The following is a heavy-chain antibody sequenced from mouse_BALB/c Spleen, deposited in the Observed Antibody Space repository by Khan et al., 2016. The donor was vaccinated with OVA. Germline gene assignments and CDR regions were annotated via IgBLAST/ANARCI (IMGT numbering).Heavy chain of an antibody. V-gene: IGHV2-6*02. D-gene: IGHD2-1*01. CDR3: ARGNFYAMDY. CDR1: GSSLTTYG. CDR2: IWSDGAS. Sequence: QVQLKESGPGLVAPSQSLSITCTVSGSSLTTYGIHWVRQPPGKGLEWLIVIWSDGASTYNSALKSRLSISKDNSKSQVFLKMNSLQTDDTAMYYCARGNFYAMDYWGQGTSVTVSS. J-gene: IGHJ4*01.